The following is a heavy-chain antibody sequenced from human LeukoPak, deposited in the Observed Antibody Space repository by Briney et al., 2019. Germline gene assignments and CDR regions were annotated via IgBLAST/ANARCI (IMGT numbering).Heavy chain of an antibody. CDR2: ISDSGST. CDR3: ARATTTFDD. J-gene: IGHJ4*02. CDR1: GGSISSYY. V-gene: IGHV4-59*01. Sequence: SETLSLTRSVSGGSISSYYWSWVRQPPGKGPEWIGYISDSGSTNYKPSLKSRVTISLDTSKNQFTLRLTSVTTADTAVYFCARATTTFDDWGPGTLVTVSS. D-gene: IGHD4-11*01.